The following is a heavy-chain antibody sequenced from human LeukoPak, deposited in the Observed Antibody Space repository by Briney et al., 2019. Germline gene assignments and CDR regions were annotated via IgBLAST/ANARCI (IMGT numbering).Heavy chain of an antibody. J-gene: IGHJ4*02. Sequence: GGSLRLSCAASGFTFSSYWMSWVRQAPGKGLEWVANIKQDGSEKYYVDSVKGRFTISRDNAKNSLYLQMNSLRAEDTAVYYCARETGYFDWLLSTHLDHWGQGTLVTVSS. CDR1: GFTFSSYW. D-gene: IGHD3-9*01. CDR2: IKQDGSEK. V-gene: IGHV3-7*01. CDR3: ARETGYFDWLLSTHLDH.